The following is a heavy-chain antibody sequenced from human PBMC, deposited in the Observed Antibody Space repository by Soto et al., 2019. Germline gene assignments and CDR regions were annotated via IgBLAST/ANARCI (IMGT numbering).Heavy chain of an antibody. CDR1: GFTFSSYS. J-gene: IGHJ5*02. Sequence: EVQLVESGGGLVQPGGSLRLSCAASGFTFSSYSMNWVRQAPGKGLEWVSYISSSSSTIYYADSVKGRFTISRDNAKNSLYLQMHSLRDEDTAVYDCAREGCNLNWFDPWGQGTLVTVSS. CDR3: AREGCNLNWFDP. V-gene: IGHV3-48*02. D-gene: IGHD4-4*01. CDR2: ISSSSSTI.